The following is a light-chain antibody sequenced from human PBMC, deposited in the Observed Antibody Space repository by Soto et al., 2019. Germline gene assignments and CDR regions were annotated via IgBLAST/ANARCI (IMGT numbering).Light chain of an antibody. CDR2: DVS. Sequence: QSALTQPASVSGSPGQAITISCSGTSSDVGAFNYVSWYQQHPGKVPKLMIYDVSNRPSGVSNRFSGSKSSNTASLTISGLRAEDEADYYCNSYTSNNTCGFGTGSKVTVL. V-gene: IGLV2-14*03. J-gene: IGLJ1*01. CDR3: NSYTSNNTCG. CDR1: SSDVGAFNY.